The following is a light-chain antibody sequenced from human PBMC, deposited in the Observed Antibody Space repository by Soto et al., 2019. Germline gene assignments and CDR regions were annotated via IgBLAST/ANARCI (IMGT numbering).Light chain of an antibody. V-gene: IGKV1-39*01. Sequence: DIQMTKSPSSLSASVGDRVTITCRASQSISSYLHWYQQKPGKAPKLLIYAASSLQSGVPSRFSGSGSGTDFTRTISSLQPEDFATYYCQRSFSTPLTFGGGTKVEIK. CDR2: AAS. CDR1: QSISSY. CDR3: QRSFSTPLT. J-gene: IGKJ4*01.